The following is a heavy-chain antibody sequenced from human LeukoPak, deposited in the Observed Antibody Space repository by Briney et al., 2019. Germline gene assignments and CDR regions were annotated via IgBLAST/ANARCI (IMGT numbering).Heavy chain of an antibody. J-gene: IGHJ4*02. CDR2: IYSTGST. D-gene: IGHD2-2*01. CDR1: GDSTNHYY. Sequence: SETLSLTCSFSGDSTNHYYWSWLRQPPGKGMEWIGHIYSTGSTDYNPSLKSRVIISVDTSTNHFSLKLMSVTAADTAFYYCARLRWQLVGPYFDSWGQGTLVTVSS. CDR3: ARLRWQLVGPYFDS. V-gene: IGHV4-59*01.